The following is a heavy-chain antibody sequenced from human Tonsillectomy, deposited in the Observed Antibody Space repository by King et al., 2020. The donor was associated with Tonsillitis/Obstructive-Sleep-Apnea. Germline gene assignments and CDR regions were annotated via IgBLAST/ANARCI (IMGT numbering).Heavy chain of an antibody. CDR2: IYPGDSYS. CDR1: GYDFSTYW. Sequence: QLVQSGAEVKKPGESLKISCKGSGYDFSTYWIAWVRQMPGKGLEWMGIIYPGDSYSRYSPSSQGQVTISADKSINTAYLQWSSLKASDTAMYYCARRGHKNYENWFDPWGQGTLVTVSS. CDR3: ARRGHKNYENWFDP. D-gene: IGHD1-7*01. V-gene: IGHV5-51*01. J-gene: IGHJ5*02.